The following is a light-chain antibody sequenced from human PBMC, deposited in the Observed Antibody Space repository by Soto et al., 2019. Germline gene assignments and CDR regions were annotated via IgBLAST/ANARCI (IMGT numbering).Light chain of an antibody. Sequence: DIQMTQSPSTLSGSVGDRVTITCRASQTISSWLAWYQQKPGKAPNLLIYDASTLHSGVPSRFSGSGSGTEFTLTISSLQPEDFATYYCQKYNSFWTFGQGTKVDIK. CDR1: QTISSW. CDR3: QKYNSFWT. J-gene: IGKJ1*01. CDR2: DAS. V-gene: IGKV1-5*01.